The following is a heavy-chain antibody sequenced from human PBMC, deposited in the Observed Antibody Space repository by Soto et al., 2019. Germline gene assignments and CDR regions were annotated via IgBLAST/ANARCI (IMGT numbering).Heavy chain of an antibody. CDR2: IRDRAFSYAT. Sequence: EVLLVESGGGLVQPGGSLKLSCAASGFVFKDSSTHWVRQASGKGLEWVGRIRDRAFSYATAYAASVKGRFTISRDDSTNTAYLQMNSLKTEDTAIYYCTRLISAAQDYWGQGTLVTVSS. D-gene: IGHD3-10*01. V-gene: IGHV3-73*01. CDR1: GFVFKDSS. CDR3: TRLISAAQDY. J-gene: IGHJ4*02.